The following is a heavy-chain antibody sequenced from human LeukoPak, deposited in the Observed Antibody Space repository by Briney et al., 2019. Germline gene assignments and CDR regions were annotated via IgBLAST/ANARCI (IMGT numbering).Heavy chain of an antibody. CDR1: GYTFTSYY. D-gene: IGHD1-26*01. CDR3: ARGMVGATLRADFYYYYYYMDV. CDR2: MNPNSGNT. J-gene: IGHJ6*03. Sequence: ASVKVSCKASGYTFTSYYMHWVRQATGQGLEWMGWMNPNSGNTGYAQKFQGRVTITRNTSISTAYMELSSLRSEDTAVYYCARGMVGATLRADFYYYYYYMDVWGKGTTVTVSS. V-gene: IGHV1-8*03.